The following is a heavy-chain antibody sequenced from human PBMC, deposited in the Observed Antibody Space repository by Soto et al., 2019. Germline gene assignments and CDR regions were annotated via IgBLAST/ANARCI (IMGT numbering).Heavy chain of an antibody. Sequence: EVQLFESGGGLVQPGGSLRLSCAASGFTFDTYTMAWVRQAPEKGLEWVSASIGSGGSTFYADSVKGRFTISRDNSKNTLYLQMNSLRAEDTAIYYCSKDHCSGAGCFFDSWGQGTLVTVSS. CDR2: SIGSGGST. CDR3: SKDHCSGAGCFFDS. CDR1: GFTFDTYT. D-gene: IGHD6-19*01. J-gene: IGHJ4*02. V-gene: IGHV3-23*01.